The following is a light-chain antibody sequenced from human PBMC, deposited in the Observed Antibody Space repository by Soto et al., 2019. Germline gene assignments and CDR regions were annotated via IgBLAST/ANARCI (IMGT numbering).Light chain of an antibody. Sequence: EIVLTQSPATLSLSPVERATLYCRASQSVSSSYLAWYQQKPGQAPRLLIYGASSRATGIPDRFSGSGSGTDFTLTISRLEPGDFAVYYCQHYGRSPTWTCGQGTKVDIK. J-gene: IGKJ1*01. CDR2: GAS. V-gene: IGKV3-20*01. CDR3: QHYGRSPTWT. CDR1: QSVSSSY.